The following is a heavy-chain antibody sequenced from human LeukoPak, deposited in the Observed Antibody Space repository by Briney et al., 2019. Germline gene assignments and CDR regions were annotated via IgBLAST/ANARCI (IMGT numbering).Heavy chain of an antibody. CDR1: GFTFSSHS. J-gene: IGHJ5*02. D-gene: IGHD5-12*01. CDR2: INTDGSST. CDR3: ARDLDGYRSGNGA. Sequence: GGSLRLSCAASGFTFSSHSMNWVRQAPGKGLVWVSRINTDGSSTDYADSVKGRFTISRDNAKNTLYLQMNSLRAEDTAVYYCARDLDGYRSGNGAWGQGTLVTVSS. V-gene: IGHV3-74*01.